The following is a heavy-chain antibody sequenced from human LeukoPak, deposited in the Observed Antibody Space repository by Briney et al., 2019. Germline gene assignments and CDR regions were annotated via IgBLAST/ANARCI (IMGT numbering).Heavy chain of an antibody. CDR1: GFTFSSYG. J-gene: IGHJ1*01. CDR3: AKPGGAVPEGSFQH. Sequence: PGRSLRLSCAASGFTFSSYGMHWVRQAPGKGLEWVAVISYDGSNKYYADSVKGRFTISRDNSKNTLYLQMNSLRAEDTAVYYCAKPGGAVPEGSFQHWGQGTLVTVSS. CDR2: ISYDGSNK. V-gene: IGHV3-30*18. D-gene: IGHD1-14*01.